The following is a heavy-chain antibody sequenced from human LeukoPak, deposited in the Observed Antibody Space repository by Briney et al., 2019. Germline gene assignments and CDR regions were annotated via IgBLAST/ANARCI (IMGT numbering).Heavy chain of an antibody. CDR1: GFTFSNYA. CDR3: AKDRGYDFWSGYYYYMDV. J-gene: IGHJ6*03. V-gene: IGHV3-23*01. Sequence: PGGSLRLSCAASGFTFSNYAMSWGRQAPGKGLEWVSGISGSGASPYYADSVKGRFTISRDRSKNTLYLQMSSLRGEDTAVYFCAKDRGYDFWSGYYYYMDVWGKGTTVTVSS. D-gene: IGHD3-3*01. CDR2: ISGSGASP.